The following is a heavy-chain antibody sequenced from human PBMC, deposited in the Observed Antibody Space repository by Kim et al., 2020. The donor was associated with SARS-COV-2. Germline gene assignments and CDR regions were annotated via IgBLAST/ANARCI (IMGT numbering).Heavy chain of an antibody. CDR2: IAYESSNE. V-gene: IGHV3-30*18. CDR3: AKSGYGGYGRYIED. J-gene: IGHJ1*01. CDR1: GFPFNTYG. Sequence: GGSLRLSCTASGFPFNTYGMHWVRQAPGKGPEWVASIAYESSNERYADSVKGRFTISRDNSKNTLYLHMKSPRPEDSGVYYCAKSGYGGYGRYIEDLGQG. D-gene: IGHD5-12*01.